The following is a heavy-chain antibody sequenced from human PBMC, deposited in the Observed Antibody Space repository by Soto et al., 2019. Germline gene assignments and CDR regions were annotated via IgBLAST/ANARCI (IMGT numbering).Heavy chain of an antibody. CDR1: GGSITVYY. CDR2: TYDSWTT. CDR3: ARRNYGEEGYFFDF. J-gene: IGHJ4*02. V-gene: IGHV4-59*08. Sequence: QVQLRESGPGLVRPSETLSLTCTVSGGSITVYYWSWIRQPPGKGLEWIGYTYDSWTTTYNATLKSRVTISADTSQNQFSLTLRSVTAAATAVYYCARRNYGEEGYFFDFWGQGLLVTVSS. D-gene: IGHD4-17*01.